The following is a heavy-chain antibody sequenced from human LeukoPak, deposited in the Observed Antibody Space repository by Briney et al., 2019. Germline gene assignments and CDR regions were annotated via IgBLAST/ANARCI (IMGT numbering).Heavy chain of an antibody. CDR2: INHSGST. Sequence: SETLSLTCAVYGGSSSGYYWSWIRQPPRKGLEGIGGINHSGSTHYNPSLKSRVTISVDTSKNQLSLKLSSVTAACTAVYYCAITPRADYYYGMDVWGKGTTVTVSS. CDR1: GGSSSGYY. D-gene: IGHD1-14*01. J-gene: IGHJ6*04. V-gene: IGHV4-34*01. CDR3: AITPRADYYYGMDV.